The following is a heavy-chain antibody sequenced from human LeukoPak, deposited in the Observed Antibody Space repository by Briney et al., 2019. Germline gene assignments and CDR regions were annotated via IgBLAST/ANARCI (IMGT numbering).Heavy chain of an antibody. CDR2: ISGGGGST. D-gene: IGHD1-26*01. J-gene: IGHJ6*02. V-gene: IGHV3-23*01. CDR3: ARDLLELPKFYYYGMDI. CDR1: GFTFSSYA. Sequence: GGSLRLSCAASGFTFSSYAMSWVRQAPGKGLEWVSTISGGGGSTYYADSVKGRFTISRDNSKNTLYLQMNNLRAEDTAVYYCARDLLELPKFYYYGMDIWGQGTTVTVSS.